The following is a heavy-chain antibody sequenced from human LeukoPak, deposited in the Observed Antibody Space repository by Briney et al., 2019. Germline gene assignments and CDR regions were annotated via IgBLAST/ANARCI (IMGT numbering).Heavy chain of an antibody. J-gene: IGHJ4*02. V-gene: IGHV3-21*01. CDR1: GFTFSSYS. CDR3: ARDQTSMAVAGEPFDY. D-gene: IGHD6-19*01. Sequence: GGSLRLSCAASGFTFSSYSMNWVRQAPGKGLEWVSSISSSSSYIYYADSVKGRFTISRDNAKNSLYLQMNSLRAEDTAVYYCARDQTSMAVAGEPFDYWGQGTLVTVSS. CDR2: ISSSSSYI.